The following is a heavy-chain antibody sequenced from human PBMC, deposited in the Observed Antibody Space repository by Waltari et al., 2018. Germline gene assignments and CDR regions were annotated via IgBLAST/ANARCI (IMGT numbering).Heavy chain of an antibody. CDR2: IIPIFGTE. CDR1: GGTFSSYA. J-gene: IGHJ6*02. D-gene: IGHD3-3*01. V-gene: IGHV1-69*01. Sequence: QVQLVQSGAEVKKPGSSVKVSCKASGGTFSSYAISWVRQAPGQGLEWMGGIIPIFGTEKHAQKFQGRVTITADESTSTAYMGLSSLRSEDTAVYYCARPDYDFWSGYHFYYYYGMDVWGQGTTVTVSS. CDR3: ARPDYDFWSGYHFYYYYGMDV.